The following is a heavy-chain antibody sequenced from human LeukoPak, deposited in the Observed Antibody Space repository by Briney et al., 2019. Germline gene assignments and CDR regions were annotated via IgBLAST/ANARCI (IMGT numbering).Heavy chain of an antibody. CDR1: GFTFSSYA. D-gene: IGHD3-16*02. CDR3: ARDNDYVWGSYRYPGY. Sequence: PGGSLRLSCAASGFTFSSYAMSWVRQAPGKGLEWVSAISGSGGSTYYADSVKGRFTISRDNSKNTLYLQMNSLRAEDTAVYYCARDNDYVWGSYRYPGYWGQGTLVTVPS. J-gene: IGHJ4*02. CDR2: ISGSGGST. V-gene: IGHV3-23*01.